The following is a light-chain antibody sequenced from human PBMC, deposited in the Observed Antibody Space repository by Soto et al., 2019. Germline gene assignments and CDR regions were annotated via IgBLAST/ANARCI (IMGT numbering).Light chain of an antibody. CDR3: QSFWV. J-gene: IGLJ2*01. CDR1: SSNIGAGFD. CDR2: RNP. Sequence: QSVLTQPPSVSGAPGQRVTISCTGSSSNIGAGFDVHWYQQFPGTAPKLLIYRNPIRPSGVPDRFSGSKSGPSASLAITGRQAEDEADYYCQSFWVFGGGTKLTVL. V-gene: IGLV1-40*01.